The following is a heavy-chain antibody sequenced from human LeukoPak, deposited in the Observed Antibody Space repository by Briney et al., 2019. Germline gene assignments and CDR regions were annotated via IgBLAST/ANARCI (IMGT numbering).Heavy chain of an antibody. D-gene: IGHD3-22*01. CDR2: ISWNSGSI. CDR3: AKDISKSSGYYYYAFDI. J-gene: IGHJ3*02. Sequence: PGRSLGLSCAASGFTFDDYAMHWVRQAPGKGLEWVSGISWNSGSIGYADSVKGRFTISRDNAKNSLYLQMNSLRAEDTALYYCAKDISKSSGYYYYAFDIWGQGTMVTVSS. V-gene: IGHV3-9*01. CDR1: GFTFDDYA.